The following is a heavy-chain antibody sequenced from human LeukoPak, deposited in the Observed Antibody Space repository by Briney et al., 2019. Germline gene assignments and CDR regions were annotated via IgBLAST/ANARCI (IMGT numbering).Heavy chain of an antibody. D-gene: IGHD3-3*01. CDR1: GYTLTELS. J-gene: IGHJ6*02. CDR2: FDPEDGET. Sequence: ASVKVSCKVSGYTLTELSMHWVRQAPGKGLEWMGGFDPEDGETIYAQKFQGRVTMTEDTSTDTAYMELSSLRSEDTAVHYCATEAPVLRFLEWHDPYYGMDVWGQGTTVTVSS. CDR3: ATEAPVLRFLEWHDPYYGMDV. V-gene: IGHV1-24*01.